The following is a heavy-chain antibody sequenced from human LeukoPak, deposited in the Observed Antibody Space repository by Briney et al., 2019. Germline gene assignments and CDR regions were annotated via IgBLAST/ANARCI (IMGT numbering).Heavy chain of an antibody. V-gene: IGHV3-30*02. CDR1: GMTFDRHG. D-gene: IGHD3-3*01. Sequence: GGSLRLSCVVSGMTFDRHGMHWVRQPPGKGLEWLAFIKYDGSRTDYEDSVQGRFSVSRDNSKNTLWLEMNSLREDDTAIYYCTKDTIFTVDPFDYWGQGTLVTVSS. CDR2: IKYDGSRT. CDR3: TKDTIFTVDPFDY. J-gene: IGHJ4*02.